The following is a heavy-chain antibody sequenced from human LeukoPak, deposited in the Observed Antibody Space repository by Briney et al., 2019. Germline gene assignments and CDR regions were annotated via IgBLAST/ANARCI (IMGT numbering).Heavy chain of an antibody. Sequence: PSETLSLTCTVSGGSISSYYWSWIRQPPGKGLEWIGYIYYSGSTNYNPSLKSRVTISVDTSKNQFSLKPSSVTAADTAVYYCARGRADYVWGSYPSPRDAFDIWGQGTMVTVSS. CDR3: ARGRADYVWGSYPSPRDAFDI. CDR2: IYYSGST. D-gene: IGHD3-16*02. CDR1: GGSISSYY. V-gene: IGHV4-59*12. J-gene: IGHJ3*02.